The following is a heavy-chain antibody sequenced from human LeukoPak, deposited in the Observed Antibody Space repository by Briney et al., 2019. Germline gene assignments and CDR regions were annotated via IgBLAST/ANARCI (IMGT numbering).Heavy chain of an antibody. Sequence: SQTLSLTCAISGDSVSSDSAAWNWIRQSPSRGLEWLGRTYYRSEWYYDYALSVKSRVIINPDTSRNQFSLHLKSVTPEDTAVYYCARGITGIFYHYYYMDVWGKGTTVTVSS. V-gene: IGHV6-1*01. D-gene: IGHD1-20*01. CDR3: ARGITGIFYHYYYMDV. J-gene: IGHJ6*03. CDR1: GDSVSSDSAA. CDR2: TYYRSEWYY.